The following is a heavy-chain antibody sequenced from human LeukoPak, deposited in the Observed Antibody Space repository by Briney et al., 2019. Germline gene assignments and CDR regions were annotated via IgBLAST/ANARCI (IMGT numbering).Heavy chain of an antibody. J-gene: IGHJ2*01. D-gene: IGHD6-19*01. V-gene: IGHV3-23*01. CDR2: ISGSGDST. CDR3: AKGQLAVAVGWYFDL. Sequence: GGSLRLSCAASGFTFNNYAMSWVRQAPGKGLEWVSGISGSGDSTYYADSVKGRFTISRDNSKNTLYLQINNLRTEDTAVYYCAKGQLAVAVGWYFDLWSRGTLVTVSS. CDR1: GFTFNNYA.